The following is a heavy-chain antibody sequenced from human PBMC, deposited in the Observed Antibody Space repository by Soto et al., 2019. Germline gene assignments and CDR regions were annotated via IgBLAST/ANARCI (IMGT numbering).Heavy chain of an antibody. D-gene: IGHD3-10*01. CDR1: GFTFSSYG. Sequence: GGSLRLSCAASGFTFSSYGMHWVRQAPGKGLEWVAVIWYDGSNKYYADSVKGRFTISRDNSKNTLYLQMNSLRAEDTAVYYCARQREGLVTPPLDYWGQGTLVTVSS. V-gene: IGHV3-33*01. CDR3: ARQREGLVTPPLDY. CDR2: IWYDGSNK. J-gene: IGHJ4*02.